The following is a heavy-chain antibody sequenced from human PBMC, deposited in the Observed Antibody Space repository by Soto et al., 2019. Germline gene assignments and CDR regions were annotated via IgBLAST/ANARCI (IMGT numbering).Heavy chain of an antibody. D-gene: IGHD6-19*01. V-gene: IGHV3-23*01. CDR2: ISNSGATT. J-gene: IGHJ4*02. CDR3: AKNNGYSSGWYLDY. Sequence: GGSLRLSCAASGFTFSNYAMSWVRQPPGKGLEWVSVISNSGATTYYADSVKGRFTISRDNSKNTLYLQMNSLRAEDTAVYYCAKNNGYSSGWYLDYWGQGTLVTVSS. CDR1: GFTFSNYA.